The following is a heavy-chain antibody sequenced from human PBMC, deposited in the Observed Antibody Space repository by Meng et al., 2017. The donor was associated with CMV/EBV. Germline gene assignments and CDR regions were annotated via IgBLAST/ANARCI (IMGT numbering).Heavy chain of an antibody. V-gene: IGHV1-2*02. CDR2: INPNSGGT. D-gene: IGHD3-3*01. J-gene: IGHJ6*02. CDR1: GYTFTGYY. Sequence: ASVKVSCKASGYTFTGYYMHWVRQAPGQGLEWMGWINPNSGGTNYAQKFQGRVTMTRDTSISTAYMELSRLRSDDTAVYYCARGRYDFWSGYYTKGGRYYYYGMDVWGQGTTVTVSS. CDR3: ARGRYDFWSGYYTKGGRYYYYGMDV.